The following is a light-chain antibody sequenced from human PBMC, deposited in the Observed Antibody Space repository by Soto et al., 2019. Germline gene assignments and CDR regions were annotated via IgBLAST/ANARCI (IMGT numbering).Light chain of an antibody. Sequence: QSVLTQPPSVSAAPGQKVTISCSGSSSNIGNNYVSWYQQLPGTAPKLLIYDNNKRPSGIPDRFSGSKSGTSATLGITGLQTGDEVDYYCGTWDSSLSAGKVFGTGNKGTVL. J-gene: IGLJ1*01. CDR2: DNN. CDR1: SSNIGNNY. CDR3: GTWDSSLSAGKV. V-gene: IGLV1-51*01.